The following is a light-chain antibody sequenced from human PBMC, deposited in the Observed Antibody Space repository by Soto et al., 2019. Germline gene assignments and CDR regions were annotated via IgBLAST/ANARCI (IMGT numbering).Light chain of an antibody. V-gene: IGLV1-47*02. J-gene: IGLJ2*01. CDR1: SSNIGSNY. Sequence: QLVLTQPPSASGTPGQRGTISCSGSSSNIGSNYVYWYQQLPGTAPKLLIYSNNQRPSGVPDRFSGSKSGTSASLAISGLRSEDEAEYYCAAWDDSLSGVVFGGGTKLTV. CDR3: AAWDDSLSGVV. CDR2: SNN.